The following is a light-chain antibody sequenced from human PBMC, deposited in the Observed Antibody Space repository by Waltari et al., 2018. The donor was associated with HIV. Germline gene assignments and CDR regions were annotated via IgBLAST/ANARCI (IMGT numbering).Light chain of an antibody. CDR1: SGHSTYG. V-gene: IGLV4-69*01. Sequence: QLVVTQSPSASASLGASVRLTGTMSSGHSTYGIAWHKQQPEKGPRYLMKVNSYGIHTKGDGIPDRCFGSSAEAELYLTISTLQSEDEAGYYCQTWGPGIGVFGRGTQLTVL. CDR2: VNSYGIH. CDR3: QTWGPGIGV. J-gene: IGLJ3*02.